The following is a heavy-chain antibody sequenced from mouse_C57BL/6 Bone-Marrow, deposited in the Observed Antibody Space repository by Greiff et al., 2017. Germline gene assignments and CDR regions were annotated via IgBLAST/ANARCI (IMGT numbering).Heavy chain of an antibody. V-gene: IGHV1-22*01. D-gene: IGHD1-1*01. J-gene: IGHJ3*01. Sequence: EVQGVESGPELVKPGASVKMSCKASGYTFTDYYMHWVKQSPGKSLEWIGYINPNNGGTSYNQKFKGKATLTVNKSSSTAYMELRSLTSEDSAVYYCARFQVVRAYWGQGTLVTVSA. CDR3: ARFQVVRAY. CDR1: GYTFTDYY. CDR2: INPNNGGT.